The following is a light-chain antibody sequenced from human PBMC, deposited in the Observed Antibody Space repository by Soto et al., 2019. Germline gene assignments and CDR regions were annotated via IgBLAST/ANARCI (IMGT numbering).Light chain of an antibody. CDR2: GAS. CDR1: QSVSTNY. J-gene: IGKJ1*01. V-gene: IGKV3-20*01. Sequence: EIVVTQSPGTLSLSPGERATLSCRASQSVSTNYLAWYQQKPGQAPRLLIYGASSRATGIPDRFSARGSGTGFTLTISRLEPEDFAVYYCQQYGTSPTFGQGTKVEIK. CDR3: QQYGTSPT.